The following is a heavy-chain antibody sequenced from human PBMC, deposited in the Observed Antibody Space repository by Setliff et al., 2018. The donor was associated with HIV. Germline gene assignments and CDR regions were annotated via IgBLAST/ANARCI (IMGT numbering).Heavy chain of an antibody. CDR1: GFTFSGAE. J-gene: IGHJ4*02. Sequence: PGGSLRLSCAASGFTFSGAEIHWVRQAAGKGLEWVGRIRSKADKYATYYADSVKGRFTISRDNSKNTLYLQMNSLRAEDTAVYYCAMRVTTVEYWGQGTLVTVSS. CDR2: IRSKADKYAT. D-gene: IGHD4-17*01. V-gene: IGHV3-73*01. CDR3: AMRVTTVEY.